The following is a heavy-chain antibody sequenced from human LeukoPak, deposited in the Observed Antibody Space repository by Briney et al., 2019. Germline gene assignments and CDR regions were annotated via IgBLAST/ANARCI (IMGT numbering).Heavy chain of an antibody. CDR1: GFTFLDFA. CDR3: TREWGAAADY. CDR2: MSYDGNNI. D-gene: IGHD6-13*01. Sequence: GGSLRLSCVTSGFTFLDFAVHWVRQAPGKGLEWVAVMSYDGNNIYYADSVKGRFTLSRDSSKNTLYLQMNSLRPEDTAVYYCTREWGAAADYWGQGTLVTVSS. J-gene: IGHJ4*02. V-gene: IGHV3-30-3*01.